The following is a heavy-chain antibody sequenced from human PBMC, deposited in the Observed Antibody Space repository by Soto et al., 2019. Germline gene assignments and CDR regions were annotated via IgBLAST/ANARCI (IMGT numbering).Heavy chain of an antibody. J-gene: IGHJ4*02. V-gene: IGHV4-59*12. CDR3: LRVGVVIGTHFDS. CDR1: NGSISGFY. Sequence: SETLSLTCSASNGSISGFYWTWVRQPPGKILEWIGYIHYSGRTDYNPSLTSRATMSVDTSKNQFSLNLKSITAADTAVYYCLRVGVVIGTHFDSWGRGTLVTVSS. D-gene: IGHD2-15*01. CDR2: IHYSGRT.